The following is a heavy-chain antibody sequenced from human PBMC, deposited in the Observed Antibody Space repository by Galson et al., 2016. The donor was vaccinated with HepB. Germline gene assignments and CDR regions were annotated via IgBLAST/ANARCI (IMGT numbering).Heavy chain of an antibody. CDR3: AKIYSQGYYDRSGAYSYFDY. CDR1: GFTFTSYA. J-gene: IGHJ4*02. CDR2: ISGSGTNT. Sequence: SLRLSCAASGFTFTSYAMSWVRQAPGKGLEWVSAISGSGTNTYYADSAKGRFTISSDISKNTLYLQMNSLRAEDTAVYYCAKIYSQGYYDRSGAYSYFDYWGQGTLVTVSS. D-gene: IGHD3-22*01. V-gene: IGHV3-23*01.